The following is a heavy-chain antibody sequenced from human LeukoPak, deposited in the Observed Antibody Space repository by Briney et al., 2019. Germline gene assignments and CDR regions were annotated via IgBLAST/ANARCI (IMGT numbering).Heavy chain of an antibody. V-gene: IGHV3-21*01. D-gene: IGHD1-14*01. CDR2: ISGLGKYI. J-gene: IGHJ4*02. CDR1: GFTFSTYS. CDR3: VREAWTGIGRDYFDY. Sequence: GGSLILSCASSGFTFSTYSMDGGRRAPGKGLGWVSSISGLGKYIYDADSGKGRFTISRKKAKDALYLQMNSLRAEDTAVYYCVREAWTGIGRDYFDYWGQGSLVTVSS.